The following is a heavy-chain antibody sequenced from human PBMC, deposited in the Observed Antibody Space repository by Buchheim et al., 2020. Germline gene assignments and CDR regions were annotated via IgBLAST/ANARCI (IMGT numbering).Heavy chain of an antibody. J-gene: IGHJ5*02. Sequence: QVQLQQWGAGLLKPSETLSLTCAVYGGSFSGYYWSWIRQPPGKGLEWIGEINHSGSTNYNPSLKSRVTISVDTSKNQFSLKLSSVTAADTAVYYYARGFTNCTNGVCYAVYWFDPWGQGTL. CDR3: ARGFTNCTNGVCYAVYWFDP. CDR2: INHSGST. CDR1: GGSFSGYY. V-gene: IGHV4-34*01. D-gene: IGHD2-8*01.